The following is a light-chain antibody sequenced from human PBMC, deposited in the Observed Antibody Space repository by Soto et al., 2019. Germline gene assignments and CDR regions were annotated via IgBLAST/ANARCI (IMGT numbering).Light chain of an antibody. CDR1: ISDVGLYDY. J-gene: IGLJ1*01. CDR2: AVS. V-gene: IGLV2-14*01. Sequence: QSVLTQPASVSGSPGQSITISCTGTISDVGLYDYVSWYQQHPGKAPQLMIYAVSNRPSGVSNRFSASKSGNTASLFISGLQAEDEADYYCSSYTSDSSYVFGSGTKVTVL. CDR3: SSYTSDSSYV.